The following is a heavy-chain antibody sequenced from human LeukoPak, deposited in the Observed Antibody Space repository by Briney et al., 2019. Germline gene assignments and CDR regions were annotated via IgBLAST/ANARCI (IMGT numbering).Heavy chain of an antibody. V-gene: IGHV7-4-1*02. CDR2: INTNTGNP. CDR3: ARDPSDMNRKRIAAAKPHFDY. J-gene: IGHJ4*02. Sequence: ASVKVSCKASGYTFTSYAMNWVRQAPGQGLEWMGWINTNTGNPTYAQGFTGRFVFSLDTSVSTAYLQISSLKAEDTAVYYCARDPSDMNRKRIAAAKPHFDYWGQGTLVTVSS. CDR1: GYTFTSYA. D-gene: IGHD6-13*01.